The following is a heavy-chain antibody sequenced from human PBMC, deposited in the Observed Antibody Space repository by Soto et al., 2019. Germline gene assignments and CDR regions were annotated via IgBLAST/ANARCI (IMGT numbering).Heavy chain of an antibody. D-gene: IGHD1-26*01. J-gene: IGHJ4*02. CDR1: GDTFSSYA. V-gene: IGHV1-69*01. CDR3: ARDSRKYTYGGSFDY. CDR2: IIPVYGTA. Sequence: QVQLVQSGAVVKKPGSSVKVSCKASGDTFSSYALSWVRQAPGQGLEWMGGIIPVYGTANYAQKFQDRVTITADESTSTAYMELSSLRSEDTAVYYCARDSRKYTYGGSFDYWGQGTLVTVSS.